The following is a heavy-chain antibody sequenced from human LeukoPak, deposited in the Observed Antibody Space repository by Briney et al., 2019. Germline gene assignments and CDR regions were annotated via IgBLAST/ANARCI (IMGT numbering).Heavy chain of an antibody. Sequence: GGSLRLSCAASGFTFSTYWMHWVRQAPGKGLVWVSRIKSDGSATTYADFVKGRFTVSRDNAKNTLYLQMNSLRAEDTALYYCVRDISGEKSLDYWGQGTLVTVSS. D-gene: IGHD3-10*01. J-gene: IGHJ4*02. V-gene: IGHV3-74*03. CDR1: GFTFSTYW. CDR2: IKSDGSAT. CDR3: VRDISGEKSLDY.